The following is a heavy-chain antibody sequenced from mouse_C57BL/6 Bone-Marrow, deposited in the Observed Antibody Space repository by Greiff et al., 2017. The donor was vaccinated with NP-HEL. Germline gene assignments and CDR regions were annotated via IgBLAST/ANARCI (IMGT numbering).Heavy chain of an antibody. J-gene: IGHJ1*03. Sequence: QVQLQQPGAELVKPGASVKMSCKASGYTFTSYWITWVKQRPGQGLEWIGDIYPGSGSTNYNEKFKSKATLTVDTSSSTASMQLSSPTSEDSAVYYCARDYYCIYWYCDVWGTGTTVTVSS. CDR2: IYPGSGST. CDR1: GYTFTSYW. CDR3: ARDYYCIYWYCDV. D-gene: IGHD1-1*01. V-gene: IGHV1-55*01.